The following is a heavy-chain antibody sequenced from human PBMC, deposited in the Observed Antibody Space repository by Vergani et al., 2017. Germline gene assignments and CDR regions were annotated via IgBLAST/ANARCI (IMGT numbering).Heavy chain of an antibody. Sequence: QLQLQESGSGLVKPSQTLSLTCAVSGGSISSGGYSWSWIRQPPGKGLEWIGYIYHSGSTYYNTSLKSRVTISVDRSKNQFSLKLSSVTAADTAVYYCARAIVVPDYYYYMDVWGKGTTVTVSS. CDR1: GGSISSGGYS. CDR3: ARAIVVPDYYYYMDV. V-gene: IGHV4-30-2*01. CDR2: IYHSGST. D-gene: IGHD2-2*01. J-gene: IGHJ6*03.